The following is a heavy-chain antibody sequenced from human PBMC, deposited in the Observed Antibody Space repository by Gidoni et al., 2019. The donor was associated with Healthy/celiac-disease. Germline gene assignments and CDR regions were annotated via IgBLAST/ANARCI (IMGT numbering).Heavy chain of an antibody. Sequence: EVQLVESGGGLVKPGGSLRLSCSASGFTFISYSMHWVRQAPGKGLEGVSSISSSSSYIYYADSVKGRFTISRDNAKNSLYLQMNSLRAEDTAVYYCARYVVTTGFYYYGMDVWGQGTTVTVSS. D-gene: IGHD2-21*02. CDR3: ARYVVTTGFYYYGMDV. V-gene: IGHV3-21*01. J-gene: IGHJ6*02. CDR1: GFTFISYS. CDR2: ISSSSSYI.